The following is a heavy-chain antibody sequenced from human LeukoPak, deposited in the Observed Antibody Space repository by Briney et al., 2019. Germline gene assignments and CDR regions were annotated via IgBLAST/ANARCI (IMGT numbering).Heavy chain of an antibody. Sequence: TGGSLRLSCAASGSTFSNYAMSWVRQAPGKGLEWVSAISRSGGSTXXADSVKGRFTISRDDSKNTLYLQMNSLGAEDTAVYFXXRGGGXYXFDYWGQGALVTVSS. CDR1: GSTFSNYA. J-gene: IGHJ4*02. CDR2: ISRSGGST. D-gene: IGHD2-21*02. CDR3: XRGGGXYXFDY. V-gene: IGHV3-23*01.